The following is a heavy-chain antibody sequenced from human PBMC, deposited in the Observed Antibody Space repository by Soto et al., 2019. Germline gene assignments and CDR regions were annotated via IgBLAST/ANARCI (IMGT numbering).Heavy chain of an antibody. CDR1: GFTFSTYA. CDR2: ISRSGGST. Sequence: GGSLRLSCAASGFTFSTYAMSWVRQAPGRGLEWVSSISRSGGSTYYADSVKGRFTISRDNSKNTLYLQMNSLRAEDTAVYYCARVPTWSAFTLDSWGQGTLVTVSS. J-gene: IGHJ4*02. V-gene: IGHV3-23*01. CDR3: ARVPTWSAFTLDS. D-gene: IGHD2-8*02.